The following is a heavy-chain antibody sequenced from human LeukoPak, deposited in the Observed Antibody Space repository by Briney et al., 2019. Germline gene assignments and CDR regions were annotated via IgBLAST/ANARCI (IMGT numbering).Heavy chain of an antibody. Sequence: GGSLRLSCAASGFTFSKYTVHWVRQAPGKGLAWVAVLSYHGNNEYYADSVKGRFTISRDNSKNTLYLQMNSLRAEDTAVYYCARELTIGWYDFWGQGTLVTVSS. V-gene: IGHV3-30-3*01. J-gene: IGHJ5*01. CDR3: ARELTIGWYDF. D-gene: IGHD2-2*01. CDR1: GFTFSKYT. CDR2: LSYHGNNE.